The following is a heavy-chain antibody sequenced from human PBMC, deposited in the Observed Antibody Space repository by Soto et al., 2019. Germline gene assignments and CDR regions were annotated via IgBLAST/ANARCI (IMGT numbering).Heavy chain of an antibody. Sequence: QLQLQESGPGLVKPSETLPLTCTVSGGSITTSSYYWAWIRQSPGKGLEWIASVFYSGATYYNPSLRSRVSISADTSKNQFSLGLKSVTAADTAVYYWARQGDAWGFYFEYWGQGTLVTASS. CDR1: GGSITTSSYY. J-gene: IGHJ4*02. V-gene: IGHV4-39*01. CDR3: ARQGDAWGFYFEY. CDR2: VFYSGAT. D-gene: IGHD7-27*01.